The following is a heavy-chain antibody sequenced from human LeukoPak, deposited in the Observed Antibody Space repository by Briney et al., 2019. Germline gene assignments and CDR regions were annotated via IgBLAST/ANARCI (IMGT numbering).Heavy chain of an antibody. V-gene: IGHV4-30-4*01. J-gene: IGHJ5*02. CDR1: GGSISSGDYY. CDR2: ISYSGST. Sequence: SETLSLTCTVSGGSISSGDYYWTWIRQPPGKGLEWIGYISYSGSTYYNPSLKSRVTISLDTSKNQFSLKLSSVTAADTAVYYCARALGYCSGGSCTRGYNWFDPWGQGTLVTVPS. D-gene: IGHD2-15*01. CDR3: ARALGYCSGGSCTRGYNWFDP.